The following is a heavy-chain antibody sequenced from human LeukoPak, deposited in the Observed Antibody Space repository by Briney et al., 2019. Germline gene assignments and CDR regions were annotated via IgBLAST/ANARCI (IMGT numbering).Heavy chain of an antibody. V-gene: IGHV1-2*02. Sequence: GASVKVSCKASGYTFTGYYMHWVRQAPGQGLEWMGWINPNSGGTNYAQKFQGRVTMTRDTSISTAYMELSRLRSDDTAVYYCARDTDFDENVPDYWGQGTSVTFSS. CDR2: INPNSGGT. CDR3: ARDTDFDENVPDY. CDR1: GYTFTGYY. D-gene: IGHD3-9*01. J-gene: IGHJ4*02.